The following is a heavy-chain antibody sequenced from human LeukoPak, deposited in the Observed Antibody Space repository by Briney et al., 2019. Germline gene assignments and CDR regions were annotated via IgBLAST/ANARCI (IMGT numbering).Heavy chain of an antibody. D-gene: IGHD3-16*01. Sequence: PSETLSLTCTVSGGSITSFYWSWIRQPAGKGLEWVGHISSSGTTNYDPSLKSRVSVSVDTSKNHFSLKLSSLTAADTAVYYCAGGARAYYYYYMDVWGKGTTVTVSS. CDR1: GGSITSFY. V-gene: IGHV4-4*07. CDR2: ISSSGTT. J-gene: IGHJ6*03. CDR3: AGGARAYYYYYMDV.